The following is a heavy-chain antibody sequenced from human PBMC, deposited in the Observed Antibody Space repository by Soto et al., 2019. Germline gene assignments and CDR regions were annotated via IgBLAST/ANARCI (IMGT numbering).Heavy chain of an antibody. J-gene: IGHJ2*01. V-gene: IGHV3-73*01. CDR1: GFTFSGSA. CDR3: TRQMSDYYDSSGYYYGWYFDL. Sequence: PGGSLRLSCAASGFTFSGSAMHWVRQASGKGLEWVGRIRRKANSYATAYAASVKGRFTISRDDSKNTAYLQMNSLKTEDTAVYYCTRQMSDYYDSSGYYYGWYFDLWGRGTLVTVSS. D-gene: IGHD3-22*01. CDR2: IRRKANSYAT.